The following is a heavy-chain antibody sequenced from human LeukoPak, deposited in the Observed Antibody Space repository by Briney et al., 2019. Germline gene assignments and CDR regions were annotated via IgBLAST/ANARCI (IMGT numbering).Heavy chain of an antibody. D-gene: IGHD2-2*02. CDR2: ISYDGSNK. CDR3: ARDRKENVVVPAAILSGVDY. CDR1: GFTFSSYA. J-gene: IGHJ4*02. V-gene: IGHV3-30-3*01. Sequence: PGGSLRLSCAASGFTFSSYAMHWVRQAPGKGLEWVAVISYDGSNKYYADSVKGRFTISRDNSKNTLYLQMNSLRAEGTAVYYCARDRKENVVVPAAILSGVDYWGQGTLVTVSS.